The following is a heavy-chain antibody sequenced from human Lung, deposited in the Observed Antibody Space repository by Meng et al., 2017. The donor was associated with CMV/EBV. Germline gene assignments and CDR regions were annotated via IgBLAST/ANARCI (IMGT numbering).Heavy chain of an antibody. Sequence: GGSLRLXXAASGFTFSSYAMHWVRQAPGKGLEWVAVISYDGSNKYYADSVKGRFTISRDNSKNTLYLQMNSLRAEDTAVYYCARWGVDTAMADYYYGMDVWGQGTXVTVSS. CDR2: ISYDGSNK. D-gene: IGHD5-18*01. V-gene: IGHV3-30*04. CDR3: ARWGVDTAMADYYYGMDV. CDR1: GFTFSSYA. J-gene: IGHJ6*02.